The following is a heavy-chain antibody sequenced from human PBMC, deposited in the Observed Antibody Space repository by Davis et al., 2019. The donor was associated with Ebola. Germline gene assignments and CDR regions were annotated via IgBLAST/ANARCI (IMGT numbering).Heavy chain of an antibody. Sequence: GESLKISCAASGFIFSSYAMSWVRQAPGKGLEWVSSISVRSITYHADSVKGRFTISRDNSMNTLYLQMNSLRAEDTAVYYCAKVHPPTTVTTGWFDPWGQGTLVTVSS. V-gene: IGHV3-23*01. D-gene: IGHD4-17*01. J-gene: IGHJ5*02. CDR1: GFIFSSYA. CDR3: AKVHPPTTVTTGWFDP. CDR2: ISVRSIT.